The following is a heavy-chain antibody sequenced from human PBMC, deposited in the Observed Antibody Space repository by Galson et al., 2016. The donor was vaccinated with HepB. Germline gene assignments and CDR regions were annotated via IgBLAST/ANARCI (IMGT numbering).Heavy chain of an antibody. V-gene: IGHV3-33*01. D-gene: IGHD3-10*01. CDR2: IWYDGTKK. Sequence: SLRLSCAASGLTFSAYGMHWVRQAPGKGLEWLALIWYDGTKKYYADSVKGRFTISRDNSKNTLYLQMNSLRAEDTAVYYCARELTYYYGSGPDWFDPWGQGTLVIVSS. CDR1: GLTFSAYG. CDR3: ARELTYYYGSGPDWFDP. J-gene: IGHJ5*02.